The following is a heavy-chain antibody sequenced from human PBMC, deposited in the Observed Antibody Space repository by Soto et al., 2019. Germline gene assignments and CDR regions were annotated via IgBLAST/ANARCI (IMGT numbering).Heavy chain of an antibody. Sequence: SETLSLTCAVSSGSISSSNWWSWVRQPPGKGLEWIGEIYHSGSTNYNPSLKSRVTISVDKSKNQFSLKLSSVTAADTAVYYCARATTDDYYYYYMDVWGKGTTVTVSS. CDR1: SGSISSSNW. V-gene: IGHV4-4*02. J-gene: IGHJ6*03. CDR3: ARATTDDYYYYYMDV. D-gene: IGHD1-26*01. CDR2: IYHSGST.